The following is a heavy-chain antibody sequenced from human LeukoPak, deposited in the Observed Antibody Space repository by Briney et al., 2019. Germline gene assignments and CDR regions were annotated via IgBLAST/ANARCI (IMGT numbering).Heavy chain of an antibody. Sequence: NPSETLSLTCAVYGGSFSGYYWSWIRQPPGKGLEWIGEVNHSGSTNYNPSLKSRVTISVDTSKNQFSLKLSSVTAADTAVYYRARFGWNMGYWGQGTLVTVSS. D-gene: IGHD1/OR15-1a*01. V-gene: IGHV4-34*01. CDR1: GGSFSGYY. J-gene: IGHJ4*02. CDR2: VNHSGST. CDR3: ARFGWNMGY.